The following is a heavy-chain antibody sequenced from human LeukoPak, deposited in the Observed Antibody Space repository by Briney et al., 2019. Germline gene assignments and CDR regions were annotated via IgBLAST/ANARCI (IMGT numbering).Heavy chain of an antibody. CDR2: INIDGSRA. V-gene: IGHV3-74*01. CDR3: AREGDDSSGYLNWFDP. D-gene: IGHD3-22*01. CDR1: GFAFSSYW. J-gene: IGHJ5*02. Sequence: GGSLRLSCAASGFAFSSYWMHWVRQAPGKGLEWVSRINIDGSRARYADSVKGRFTIPRDNAKNTLYLQMNSLRVEDTAVYYCAREGDDSSGYLNWFDPWGQGTLVTVSS.